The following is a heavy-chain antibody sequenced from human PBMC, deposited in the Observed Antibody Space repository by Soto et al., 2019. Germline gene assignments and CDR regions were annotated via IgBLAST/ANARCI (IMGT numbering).Heavy chain of an antibody. CDR3: VRGRYPLY. V-gene: IGHV3-7*01. J-gene: IGHJ4*02. Sequence: EVQLVESGGGLVQPGGSLRLSCAASGFTFSSYWMTWVRQAPGKGLEWVANIKEDGSEKYYVDCVKGRFTMSRDNAKNSLYLQMTGLRAEDTAVYYCVRGRYPLYWGQGTLVTVSS. CDR2: IKEDGSEK. CDR1: GFTFSSYW. D-gene: IGHD1-20*01.